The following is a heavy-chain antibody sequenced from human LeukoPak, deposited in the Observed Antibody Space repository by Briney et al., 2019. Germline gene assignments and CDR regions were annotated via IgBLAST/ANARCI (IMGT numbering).Heavy chain of an antibody. J-gene: IGHJ6*03. CDR3: ARDQCYYYMDV. CDR1: GFTVSSNY. D-gene: IGHD6-19*01. V-gene: IGHV3-53*01. Sequence: GGSLRLSCAASGFTVSSNYMSWVRQAPGKGLEWVSVIYSGGSTYYADSVKGRFTISRDNAKNSLYLQMNSLRAEDTAVYYCARDQCYYYMDVWGKGTTVTVSS. CDR2: IYSGGST.